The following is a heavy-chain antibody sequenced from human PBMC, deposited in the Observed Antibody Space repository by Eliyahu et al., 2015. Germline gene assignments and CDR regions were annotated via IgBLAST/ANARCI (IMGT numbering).Heavy chain of an antibody. Sequence: QLQLQESGPGLVKPSETLSLXCTVSGGSISSSSYYXGWIRQPPGKGLEWIGSIYYSGSTYYNPSLKSRVTISVDTSKNQFSLKLSSVTAADTAVYYCARDQDDFWSGSNAFDIWGQGTMVTVSS. J-gene: IGHJ3*02. CDR3: ARDQDDFWSGSNAFDI. D-gene: IGHD3-3*01. CDR1: GGSISSSSYY. CDR2: IYYSGST. V-gene: IGHV4-39*07.